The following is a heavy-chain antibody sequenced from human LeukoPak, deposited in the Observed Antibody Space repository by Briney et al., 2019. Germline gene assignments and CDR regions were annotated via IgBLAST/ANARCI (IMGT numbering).Heavy chain of an antibody. CDR1: GYSIGSGYY. Sequence: PSETLSLTCTVSGYSIGSGYYWGWIRQPPGKGLEWIGSIYHSGGTYYNPSLKSRVTISVDTSTNQFSLKLSSVTAADTAVYYCARGTIFGVDNYWGQGTLVTVSS. J-gene: IGHJ4*02. V-gene: IGHV4-38-2*02. CDR2: IYHSGGT. CDR3: ARGTIFGVDNY. D-gene: IGHD3-3*01.